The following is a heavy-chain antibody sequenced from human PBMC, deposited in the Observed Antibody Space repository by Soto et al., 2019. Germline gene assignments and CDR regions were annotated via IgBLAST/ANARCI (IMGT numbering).Heavy chain of an antibody. CDR3: AREPNYFDY. V-gene: IGHV1-18*01. J-gene: IGHJ4*02. Sequence: ASVKVSCKASGYTFTSYGISWVRQAPGQGLEWMGWISAYSGNTKYAQKLQGRVTMTTDTSTSTADMELRSLRSDDTAVYYCAREPNYFDYWGQGTLVTVSS. CDR1: GYTFTSYG. CDR2: ISAYSGNT.